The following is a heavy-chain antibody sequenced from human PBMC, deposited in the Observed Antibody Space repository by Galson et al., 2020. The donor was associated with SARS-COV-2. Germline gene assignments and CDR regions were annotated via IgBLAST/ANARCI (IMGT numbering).Heavy chain of an antibody. CDR3: ATTSPLRTVTTGVDWFDP. Sequence: ASVKVSCKVSGYTLTELSMHWVRQAPGKGLEWMGGFDPEDGETIYAQKFQGRVTMTEDTSTDTAYMELSSLRSEDTAVYYCATTSPLRTVTTGVDWFDPWGQGTLVTVSS. J-gene: IGHJ5*02. V-gene: IGHV1-24*01. CDR2: FDPEDGET. CDR1: GYTLTELS. D-gene: IGHD4-17*01.